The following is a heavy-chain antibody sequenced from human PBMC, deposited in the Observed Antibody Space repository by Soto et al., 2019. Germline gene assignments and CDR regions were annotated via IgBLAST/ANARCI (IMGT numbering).Heavy chain of an antibody. CDR1: GYTFTSYG. Sequence: GASVKVSCKASGYTFTSYGISWVRQAPGQGLEWMGWISAYNGNTNYAQKLQGRVTMTTDTSTSTAYMELRSLRSDDTAVYYCARLYGGKKYYYYYYGMDVWGQGTTVTVSS. CDR2: ISAYNGNT. CDR3: ARLYGGKKYYYYYYGMDV. J-gene: IGHJ6*02. D-gene: IGHD2-15*01. V-gene: IGHV1-18*01.